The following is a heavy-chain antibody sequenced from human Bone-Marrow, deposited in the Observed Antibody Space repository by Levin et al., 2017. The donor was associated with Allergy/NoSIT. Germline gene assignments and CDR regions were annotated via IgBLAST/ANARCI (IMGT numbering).Heavy chain of an antibody. CDR3: AKALVQQWPERYYFHY. CDR2: ISGSGSST. D-gene: IGHD6-19*01. V-gene: IGHV3-23*01. CDR1: GFSFSNYA. Sequence: PGGSLRLSCAASGFSFSNYAMSWVRQAPGKGLEWVSSISGSGSSTYYADSVEGRSTISRDNSKNTLYLQMNSLRAEDTAIYYCAKALVQQWPERYYFHYWGQGTLVTVSS. J-gene: IGHJ4*02.